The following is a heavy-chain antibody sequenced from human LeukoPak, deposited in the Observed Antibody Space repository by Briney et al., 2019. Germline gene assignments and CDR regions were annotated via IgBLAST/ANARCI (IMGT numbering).Heavy chain of an antibody. V-gene: IGHV3-23*01. J-gene: IGHJ4*02. CDR1: GFTFSRHA. D-gene: IGHD2-15*01. CDR3: AKRDYSTNYFDY. CDR2: ISDGGGST. Sequence: PGGSLRLSCSASGFTFSRHAFHWVRQAPGKGLEWVSVISDGGGSTNYADSVKGRFTVSRDKSKNTLYLQMISLRAEDTAVYYCAKRDYSTNYFDYWGQGTLVTVSS.